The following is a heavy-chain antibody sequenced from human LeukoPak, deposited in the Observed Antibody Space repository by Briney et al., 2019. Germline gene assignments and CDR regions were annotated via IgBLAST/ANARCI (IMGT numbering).Heavy chain of an antibody. CDR2: ISGSGGST. J-gene: IGHJ4*02. CDR3: ATVRGYFDH. Sequence: GGSLRLSCAASGFTFSSYAMSWVRQAPGKGLEWVSSISGSGGSTTYADSVKGRFTISRDNSKNTLYVQIYSLTAEDTAIYYCATVRGYFDHWGQGTLVTVSS. V-gene: IGHV3-23*01. D-gene: IGHD3-10*01. CDR1: GFTFSSYA.